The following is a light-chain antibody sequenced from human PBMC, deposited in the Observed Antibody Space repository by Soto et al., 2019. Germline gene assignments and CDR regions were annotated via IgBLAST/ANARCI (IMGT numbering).Light chain of an antibody. V-gene: IGKV1-27*01. CDR1: QSITSY. Sequence: DIHMTQSPSSLSASVEDRVTITCRASQSITSYLNWYQQRPGKAPKLLIYAASTLQSGVPSRFSGSGSGTDFTLTISSLQPDDVATYYCQNYNSAPWTFGQGTKVDIK. CDR3: QNYNSAPWT. CDR2: AAS. J-gene: IGKJ1*01.